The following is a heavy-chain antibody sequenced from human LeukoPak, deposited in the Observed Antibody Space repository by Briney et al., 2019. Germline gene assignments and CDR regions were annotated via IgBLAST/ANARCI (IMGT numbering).Heavy chain of an antibody. CDR1: GFTFRSYA. D-gene: IGHD3-22*01. CDR2: TSFDETTK. J-gene: IGHJ4*02. Sequence: PGGSLRLSCVASGFTFRSYAMHWVRQAPGKGLEWVAVTSFDETTKYYADSVGGRVTVSRDNSKNTLYLQMNSLRPEDTAVFYCVRGYYDSSGYLNYFDYWGQGTLVTVSS. CDR3: VRGYYDSSGYLNYFDY. V-gene: IGHV3-30-3*01.